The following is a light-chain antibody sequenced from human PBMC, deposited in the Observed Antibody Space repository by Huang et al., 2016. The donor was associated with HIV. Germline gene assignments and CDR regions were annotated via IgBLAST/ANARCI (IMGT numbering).Light chain of an antibody. Sequence: EIVLTQSPATLSLSPGERATISCRASQSVRSYLAWYQQKPGQAPRLLLYDASNRATGIPARFSGSGSGTDFTLTISNLQSEEFAVYYCQQRSACPLTFGGGTKVEI. CDR1: QSVRSY. CDR3: QQRSACPLT. V-gene: IGKV3-11*01. J-gene: IGKJ4*01. CDR2: DAS.